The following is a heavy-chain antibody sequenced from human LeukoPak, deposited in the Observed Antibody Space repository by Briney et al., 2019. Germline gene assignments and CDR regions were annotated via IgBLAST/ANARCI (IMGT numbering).Heavy chain of an antibody. J-gene: IGHJ4*02. CDR3: AKFPLGYYDSSGYYSH. D-gene: IGHD3-22*01. Sequence: PVGSLRLSCAASGFTFSSYAMSWVRQAPGKGLEWVSAISGSGGSTYYADSVKGRFTISRDNSKNTLYLQMNSLRAEDTAVYYCAKFPLGYYDSSGYYSHWGQGTLVTVSS. V-gene: IGHV3-23*01. CDR2: ISGSGGST. CDR1: GFTFSSYA.